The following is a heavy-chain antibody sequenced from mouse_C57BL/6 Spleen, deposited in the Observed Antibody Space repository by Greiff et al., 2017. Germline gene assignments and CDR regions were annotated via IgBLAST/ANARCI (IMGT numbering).Heavy chain of an antibody. J-gene: IGHJ2*01. CDR2: IHPNSGST. CDR3: APLFITIPFDY. D-gene: IGHD1-1*01. CDR1: GYTFTSYW. Sequence: QVQLQQPGAELVKPGASVKLSCKASGYTFTSYWIHWVKQRPGQGLEWIGMIHPNSGSTNYNEKFKSKATLTVDKSSSTAYMQLSSLTSEDSAVYYCAPLFITIPFDYWGQGTTLTVSS. V-gene: IGHV1-64*01.